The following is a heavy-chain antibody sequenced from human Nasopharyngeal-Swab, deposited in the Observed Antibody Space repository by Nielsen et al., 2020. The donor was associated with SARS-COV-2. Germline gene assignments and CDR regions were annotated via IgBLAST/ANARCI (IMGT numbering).Heavy chain of an antibody. CDR3: AREVRDTMVRGVIIDY. CDR2: INPSGGST. J-gene: IGHJ4*02. CDR1: GYTCTSDY. Sequence: ASVQVSCKASGYTCTSDYMHWVRHAPGQELEWMGIINPSGGSTCYAQKFQGRITMTSDTSTSTVYMELSSLRSEDTAVYYCAREVRDTMVRGVIIDYWGQGILVTVSS. V-gene: IGHV1-46*01. D-gene: IGHD3-10*01.